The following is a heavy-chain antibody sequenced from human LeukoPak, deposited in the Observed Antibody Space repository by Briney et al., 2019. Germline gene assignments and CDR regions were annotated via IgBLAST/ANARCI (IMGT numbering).Heavy chain of an antibody. CDR3: ARGPMAVAGPGLH. J-gene: IGHJ4*02. Sequence: ASVKVSCKASGYTFTSYDINWVRQATGQGLEWMGWMNPNSGNTGYAQKFQGRVTMTRNTSISTACMELSSLRSEDTAVYYCARGPMAVAGPGLHWGQGTLVTVSS. CDR2: MNPNSGNT. CDR1: GYTFTSYD. V-gene: IGHV1-8*01. D-gene: IGHD6-19*01.